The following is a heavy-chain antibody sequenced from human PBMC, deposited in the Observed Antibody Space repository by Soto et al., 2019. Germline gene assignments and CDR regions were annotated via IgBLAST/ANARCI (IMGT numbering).Heavy chain of an antibody. D-gene: IGHD4-17*01. J-gene: IGHJ6*03. CDR2: ISRSGSTI. CDR3: AVAAGVLTKPHCHDFVV. Sequence: QVQLVESGGGLVKPGGSLRLSCAASGFTFRDYYLSWIRQAPGKGLEWVSYISRSGSTIYYADSVKGRFTISRDNAKNSLTLQVARLRPLHQHVYYYAVAAGVLTKPHCHDFVVLCKGTTVTV. CDR1: GFTFRDYY. V-gene: IGHV3-11*01.